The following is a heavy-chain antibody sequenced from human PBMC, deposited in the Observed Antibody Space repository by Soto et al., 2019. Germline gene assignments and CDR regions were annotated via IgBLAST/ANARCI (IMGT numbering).Heavy chain of an antibody. J-gene: IGHJ6*02. D-gene: IGHD1-20*01. CDR2: IYHTGTT. V-gene: IGHV4-30-4*01. CDR3: AREGDNWNPLSGAYAMDV. Sequence: SETLSLTCSVSGGSISSIDYFWSWIRQPPGKGLEWIGFIYHTGTTYYNPSLRSRVTISIDTSKSQFSMKLNYVTAADTAVYYCAREGDNWNPLSGAYAMDVCGQGTTVTVSS. CDR1: GGSISSIDYF.